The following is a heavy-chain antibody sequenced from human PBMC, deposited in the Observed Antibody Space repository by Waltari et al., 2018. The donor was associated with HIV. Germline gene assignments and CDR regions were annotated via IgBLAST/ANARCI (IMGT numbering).Heavy chain of an antibody. D-gene: IGHD3-22*01. CDR2: IYHSGRP. V-gene: IGHV4-38-2*02. J-gene: IGHJ4*02. CDR3: ARGGAYYDSSGYDFDY. CDR1: GYSISSGYY. Sequence: QVQLQESGPGLVKPSETLSLTCTVSGYSISSGYYWGWIRQPPGKGLEWIGSIYHSGRPYYNPSLKSRLTISVDTSKTQFSLKLSSVTAADTAVYYCARGGAYYDSSGYDFDYWGQGTLVTVSS.